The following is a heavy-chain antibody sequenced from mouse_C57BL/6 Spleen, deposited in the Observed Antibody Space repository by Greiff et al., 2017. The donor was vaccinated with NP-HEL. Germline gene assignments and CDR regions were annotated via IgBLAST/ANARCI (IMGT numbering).Heavy chain of an antibody. J-gene: IGHJ2*01. CDR1: GYSITSGYD. CDR2: ISYSGST. V-gene: IGHV3-1*01. Sequence: VQLKESGPGMVKPSQSLSLTCTVTGYSITSGYDWHWIRHFPGNKLEWMGYISYSGSTNYNPSLKSRISITHDTSKNHFFLKLNSVTTEDTATYYCARGEGSYYFDYWGQGTTLTVSS. CDR3: ARGEGSYYFDY.